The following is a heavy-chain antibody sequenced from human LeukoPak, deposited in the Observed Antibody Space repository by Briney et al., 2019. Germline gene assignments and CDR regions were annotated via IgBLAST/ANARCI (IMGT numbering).Heavy chain of an antibody. CDR3: LLIILGGSSQH. CDR2: IKNDGKIT. V-gene: IGHV3-74*01. Sequence: RGSLRLSCAASEFTFNNYWMHWVRQAPGKGLVWVSRIKNDGKITTYADSVKGRFTTSRDNAKNTFYLQMNSLRVEDTAVYYCLLIILGGSSQHWGQGTLVTVSS. D-gene: IGHD3-3*01. J-gene: IGHJ1*01. CDR1: EFTFNNYW.